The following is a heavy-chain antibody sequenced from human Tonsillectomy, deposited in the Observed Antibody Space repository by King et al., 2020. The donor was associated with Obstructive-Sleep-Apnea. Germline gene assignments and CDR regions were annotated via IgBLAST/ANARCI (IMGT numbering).Heavy chain of an antibody. Sequence: VQLVESGGGVVQPGRSLTLSCAASGFTFSNYGMHWVRQAPGRGLEWVAFIRYDGIKKYYADSMKGRFTISRDNSRNRLYLQMNSLRAEDTAVYYCAKVDDTALDYWDQGTLVTVSS. D-gene: IGHD5-18*01. CDR2: IRYDGIKK. CDR1: GFTFSNYG. V-gene: IGHV3-30*02. J-gene: IGHJ4*02. CDR3: AKVDDTALDY.